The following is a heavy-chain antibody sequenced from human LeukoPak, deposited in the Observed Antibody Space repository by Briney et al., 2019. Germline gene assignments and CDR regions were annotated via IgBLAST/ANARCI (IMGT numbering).Heavy chain of an antibody. CDR2: ISTSSSYI. Sequence: GGSLRLPCAASGFTFSTYSMNWVRQAPGKGLEWVSSISTSSSYIYYADSVKGRFTISRDNAKNSLYLQMNSLRAEDTAVYYCARDGSAIAAAGTVDYWGQGTLVTVSS. D-gene: IGHD6-13*01. CDR1: GFTFSTYS. CDR3: ARDGSAIAAAGTVDY. V-gene: IGHV3-21*01. J-gene: IGHJ4*02.